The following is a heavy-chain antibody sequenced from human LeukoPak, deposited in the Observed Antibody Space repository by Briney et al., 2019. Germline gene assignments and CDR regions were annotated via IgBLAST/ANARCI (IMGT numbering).Heavy chain of an antibody. CDR2: MNPNSGNT. Sequence: ASVKVSCKASGYTFTSYDINWVRQATGQGLEWMGWMNPNSGNTGYAQKFQGRVTMTRNTSISTAYMELSSLRPEDTAVYYCARASRIAAAGTIGYWGQGTLVTVSS. CDR3: ARASRIAAAGTIGY. J-gene: IGHJ4*02. CDR1: GYTFTSYD. D-gene: IGHD6-13*01. V-gene: IGHV1-8*01.